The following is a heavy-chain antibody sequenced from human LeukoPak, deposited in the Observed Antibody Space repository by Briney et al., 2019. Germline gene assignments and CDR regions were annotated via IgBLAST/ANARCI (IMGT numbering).Heavy chain of an antibody. D-gene: IGHD1-26*01. Sequence: PGGSLRLSCAASGFTFSDYYMSWVRQAPGKGLEWVSYISSSGSTIYYADSVKGRFTISRDNAKNSLYLQMNSLRAEDTAVYYCASGGSYSRYYFDYWGQGTLVTVSS. CDR3: ASGGSYSRYYFDY. V-gene: IGHV3-11*04. CDR1: GFTFSDYY. CDR2: ISSSGSTI. J-gene: IGHJ4*02.